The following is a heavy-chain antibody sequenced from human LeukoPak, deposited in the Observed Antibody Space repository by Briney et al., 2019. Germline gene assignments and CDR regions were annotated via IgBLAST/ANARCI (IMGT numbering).Heavy chain of an antibody. D-gene: IGHD5-12*01. CDR3: ARDPVATIINYFDY. V-gene: IGHV3-30-3*01. J-gene: IGHJ4*02. CDR1: GFTFSSYA. CDR2: ISYDGSNK. Sequence: PGRSLRLSCAASGFTFSSYAMHWVRQAPGKGLEWVAVISYDGSNKYYADSVKGRFTISRDNSKNTLYLQMNSLRAEDTAVYYCARDPVATIINYFDYWGQGTLVTVSS.